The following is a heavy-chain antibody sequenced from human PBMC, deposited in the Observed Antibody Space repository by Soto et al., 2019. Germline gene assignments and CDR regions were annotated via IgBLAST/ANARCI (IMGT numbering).Heavy chain of an antibody. CDR2: IYYSGST. Sequence: KPSETLSLTCTVSGGSISSYYWSWIRQPPGKGLEWIGYIYYSGSTNYNPSLKSRVTISVDTSKNQFSLKLSSVTAADTAVYYCARGITIFGVVRKSWFDPWGQGTLVTVSS. J-gene: IGHJ5*02. V-gene: IGHV4-59*12. CDR3: ARGITIFGVVRKSWFDP. D-gene: IGHD3-3*01. CDR1: GGSISSYY.